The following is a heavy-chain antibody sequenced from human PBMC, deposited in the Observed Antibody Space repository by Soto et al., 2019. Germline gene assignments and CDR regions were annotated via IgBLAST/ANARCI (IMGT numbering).Heavy chain of an antibody. D-gene: IGHD3-10*01. CDR3: ARDLDGSGSYYTDY. CDR2: ISTYNGNT. CDR1: GYIFIGYG. V-gene: IGHV1-18*01. J-gene: IGHJ4*02. Sequence: ASVEVSCKXSGYIFIGYGISWVRQAPGQGLEWMGRISTYNGNTNYAQKLQGRVTMTTDTSTSTAYMELRSLRSDDTAVYYCARDLDGSGSYYTDYWGQGTLVTVSS.